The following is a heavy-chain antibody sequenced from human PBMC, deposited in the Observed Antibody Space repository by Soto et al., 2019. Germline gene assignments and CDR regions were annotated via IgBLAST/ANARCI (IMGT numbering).Heavy chain of an antibody. CDR3: ARDSSHIVVVVAARLRYYSYGMDV. D-gene: IGHD2-15*01. CDR2: IIPIFGTA. J-gene: IGHJ6*02. Sequence: SVKVSCKASGGTFSSYAISWVREAPGQGLEWMGGIIPIFGTANYAQKFQGRVTITADESTSTVYMELSSLRSEDTAVYYCARDSSHIVVVVAARLRYYSYGMDVWGQGTTVTVSS. CDR1: GGTFSSYA. V-gene: IGHV1-69*13.